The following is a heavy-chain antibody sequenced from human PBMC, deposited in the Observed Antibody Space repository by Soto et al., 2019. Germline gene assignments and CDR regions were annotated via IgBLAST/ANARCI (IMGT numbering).Heavy chain of an antibody. CDR1: GFTFNIYA. V-gene: IGHV3-23*01. Sequence: ESGGGLVQPGGSLRLSCAASGFTFNIYAMSWVRQAPGKGLEWVSSLSSNGGSTYYADSGRGRFTISRDNSKDTLYLQMNSLKAEDTAIYYCAKNTVHWYFDLWGRGTLVTVSS. D-gene: IGHD4-17*01. CDR2: LSSNGGST. CDR3: AKNTVHWYFDL. J-gene: IGHJ2*01.